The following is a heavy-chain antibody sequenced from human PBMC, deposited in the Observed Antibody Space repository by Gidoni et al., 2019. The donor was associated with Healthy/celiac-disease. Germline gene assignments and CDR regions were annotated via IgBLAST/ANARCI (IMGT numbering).Heavy chain of an antibody. V-gene: IGHV3-30*18. Sequence: QVQLVESGGDVVQPGRSLRLSCAASGFTFSSYGMHWVRQAPGKGLEWVAVISYDGSNKYYADSVKGRFTISRDNSKNTLYLQMNSLRAEDTAVYYCAKDPYPPGRHYYYYGMDVWGQGTTVTVSS. CDR3: AKDPYPPGRHYYYYGMDV. CDR1: GFTFSSYG. J-gene: IGHJ6*02. D-gene: IGHD2-21*01. CDR2: ISYDGSNK.